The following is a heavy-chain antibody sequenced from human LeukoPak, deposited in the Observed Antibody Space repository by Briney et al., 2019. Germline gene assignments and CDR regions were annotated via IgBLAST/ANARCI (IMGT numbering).Heavy chain of an antibody. J-gene: IGHJ4*02. D-gene: IGHD3/OR15-3a*01. CDR1: GYTLTELS. Sequence: ASVKISCKVSGYTLTELSMHWVRQAPGKGLEWMGGFDPEDGETGHAQRFQGRVTMTEDTSTDTAYMELSSLTSEDTAVYFCATLAPWTDFDHWGQGTLVTVSS. CDR2: FDPEDGET. V-gene: IGHV1-24*01. CDR3: ATLAPWTDFDH.